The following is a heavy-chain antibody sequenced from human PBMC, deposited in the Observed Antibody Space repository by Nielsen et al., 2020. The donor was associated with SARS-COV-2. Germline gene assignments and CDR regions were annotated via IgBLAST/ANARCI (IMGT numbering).Heavy chain of an antibody. V-gene: IGHV1-18*01. CDR3: ARVVSRRYAFDI. CDR1: GYTFTSYG. CDR2: ISAYNGNT. J-gene: IGHJ3*02. Sequence: ASVKVSCKASGYTFTSYGISWVRQAPGQGLEWMGWISAYNGNTNYAQKFQGRVTMTRNTSISTAYMELSSLRSEDTAVYYCARVVSRRYAFDIWGQGTMVTVSS.